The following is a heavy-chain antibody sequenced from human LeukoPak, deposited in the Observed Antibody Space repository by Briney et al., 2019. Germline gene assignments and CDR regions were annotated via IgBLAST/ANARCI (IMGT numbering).Heavy chain of an antibody. CDR2: IRYDGSNK. CDR3: AKGSPRFPDYGGNSGFY. Sequence: AGSLRLSCAASGFTFSSYGMHWVRQAPGKGLEWVAFIRYDGSNKYYADSVKGRFTISRDNSKNTLYLQMNSLRAEDTAVYYCAKGSPRFPDYGGNSGFYWGQGTLVTVSS. J-gene: IGHJ4*02. V-gene: IGHV3-30*02. CDR1: GFTFSSYG. D-gene: IGHD4-23*01.